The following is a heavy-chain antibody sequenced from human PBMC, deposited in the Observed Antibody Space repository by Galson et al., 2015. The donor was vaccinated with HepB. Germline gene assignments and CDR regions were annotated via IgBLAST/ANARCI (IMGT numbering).Heavy chain of an antibody. Sequence: SVKVSCKASGSTFTNYYVHWVRQAPGQGLEWMGIIDPSGGDTSCAQKFQGRVTMTRDTSTSTVYMNLTSLTSEDTAVYYCARRGFGEFEIDYWGQGTLVTVSS. J-gene: IGHJ4*02. D-gene: IGHD3-10*01. CDR3: ARRGFGEFEIDY. V-gene: IGHV1-46*01. CDR2: IDPSGGDT. CDR1: GSTFTNYY.